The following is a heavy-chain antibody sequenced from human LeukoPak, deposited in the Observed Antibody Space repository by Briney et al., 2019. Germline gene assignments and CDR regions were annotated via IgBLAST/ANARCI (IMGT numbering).Heavy chain of an antibody. D-gene: IGHD6-19*01. J-gene: IGHJ4*02. CDR2: ISGSGGST. CDR1: GFTFSSYA. CDR3: AKIVLSVAGTGVRYFDY. V-gene: IGHV3-23*01. Sequence: GGSLRLSCAASGFTFSSYAMTWVRQAPGKGLEWVSGISGSGGSTYYADSVEGRFTISRDNSKNTLYLQMNSLRAEDTAVYYCAKIVLSVAGTGVRYFDYWGQGTLVTVSS.